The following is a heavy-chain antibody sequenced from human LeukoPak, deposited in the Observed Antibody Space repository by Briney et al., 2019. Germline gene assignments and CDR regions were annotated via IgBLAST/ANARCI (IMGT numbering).Heavy chain of an antibody. J-gene: IGHJ6*03. CDR1: GGTFNSYA. D-gene: IGHD3-3*01. V-gene: IGHV1-69*13. Sequence: GASVKVSCKASGGTFNSYAISWVRQAPGQGLEWMGGIIPIFGTANYAQKFQGRVTITADESTSTAYMELSSLRSEDTAVYYCARARFSGSPLYYYYYYMDVWGKGTTVTISS. CDR3: ARARFSGSPLYYYYYYMDV. CDR2: IIPIFGTA.